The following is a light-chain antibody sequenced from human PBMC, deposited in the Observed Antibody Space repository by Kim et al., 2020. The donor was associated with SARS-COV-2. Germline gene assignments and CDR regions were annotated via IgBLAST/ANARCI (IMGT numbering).Light chain of an antibody. CDR2: KDS. V-gene: IGLV3-25*03. J-gene: IGLJ2*01. Sequence: PGQQARITCSGDALPKQYAYWYQQKPGPAPVLVIYKDSERPSGIPERFSGSSSGTTVTLTISGVQAEDEADYYCQSADSSGTYPVVFGGGTQLTVL. CDR3: QSADSSGTYPVV. CDR1: ALPKQY.